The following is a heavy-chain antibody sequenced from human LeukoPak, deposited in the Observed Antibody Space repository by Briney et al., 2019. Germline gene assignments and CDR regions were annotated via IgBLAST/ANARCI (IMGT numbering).Heavy chain of an antibody. CDR3: ARAMQWLDGDAFDI. V-gene: IGHV1-24*01. J-gene: IGHJ3*02. D-gene: IGHD6-19*01. CDR2: FDPEDGET. CDR1: GYTLTELS. Sequence: ASVKVSCKVSGYTLTELSMHWVRQAPGKGLEWMGGFDPEDGETIYAQKFQGRVTMTEDTSTDTAYMELSSLRSEDTAVYYCARAMQWLDGDAFDIWGQGTMVTVSS.